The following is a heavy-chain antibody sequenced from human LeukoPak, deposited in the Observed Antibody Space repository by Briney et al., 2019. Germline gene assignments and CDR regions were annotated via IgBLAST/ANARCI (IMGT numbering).Heavy chain of an antibody. J-gene: IGHJ4*02. CDR3: ALGIFTNFDY. V-gene: IGHV3-9*01. D-gene: IGHD3-3*01. Sequence: GRSLRLSCAASGFTFDDYAMHWVRQAPGKGLEWVPGISWNSGSIGYADSVKGRFTISRDNAKNFLYLQMNSLRAEDTALYYCALGIFTNFDYWGQGTLVTVSS. CDR1: GFTFDDYA. CDR2: ISWNSGSI.